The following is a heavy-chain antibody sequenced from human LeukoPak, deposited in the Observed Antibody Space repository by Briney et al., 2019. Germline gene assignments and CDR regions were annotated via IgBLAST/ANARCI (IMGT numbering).Heavy chain of an antibody. CDR1: GFTFSNYE. CDR2: ISISGSST. V-gene: IGHV3-48*03. D-gene: IGHD2-15*01. J-gene: IGHJ4*02. CDR3: ARSGGAYKPFDL. Sequence: GGSLRLSCAASGFTFSNYEFNWVRQAPGRGLEWVSYISISGSSTSYADSVKGRFTISRDNAKNSLYLRMTSLRAEDTAVYYCARSGGAYKPFDLWGQGTLVTVSS.